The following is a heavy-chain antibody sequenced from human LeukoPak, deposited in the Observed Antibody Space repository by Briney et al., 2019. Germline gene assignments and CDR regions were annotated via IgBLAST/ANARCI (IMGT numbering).Heavy chain of an antibody. CDR3: ARDFRISGWTDACDI. D-gene: IGHD6-19*01. CDR1: GGSIINYY. J-gene: IGHJ3*02. CDR2: IYYTGST. V-gene: IGHV4-59*01. Sequence: SETLSLTCTVSGGSIINYYWSWMRQPPGKGLEWIGYIYYTGSTDYNPSLKSRVIISVDMSKNQFSLKLSSVTAADTAVYYCARDFRISGWTDACDIWGQGTMVTVSS.